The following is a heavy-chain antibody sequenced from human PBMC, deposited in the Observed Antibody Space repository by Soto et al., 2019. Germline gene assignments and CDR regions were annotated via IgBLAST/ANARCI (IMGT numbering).Heavy chain of an antibody. CDR3: ARGWGGTTWGWFDP. Sequence: QVQLQESGPGLVKPSGTLSLTCAVSGGSISSSNWWRWVRQPPGKGLEWIGELYHSGSTNYNPSLKSRVTISVAKSKNQFSLKLSSVTAADTAVYYCARGWGGTTWGWFDPWGQGTLVTVSS. CDR1: GGSISSSNW. CDR2: LYHSGST. D-gene: IGHD1-7*01. V-gene: IGHV4-4*02. J-gene: IGHJ5*02.